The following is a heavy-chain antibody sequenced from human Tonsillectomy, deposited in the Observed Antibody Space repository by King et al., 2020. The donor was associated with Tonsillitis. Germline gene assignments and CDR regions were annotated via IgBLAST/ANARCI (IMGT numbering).Heavy chain of an antibody. V-gene: IGHV4-59*01. CDR1: GGSISRYY. CDR3: ASSNPVSYPGSDY. CDR2: ISYSGST. J-gene: IGHJ4*02. Sequence: VQLQESGPGLVKPSETLSLTCTVSGGSISRYYWSWIRQPPGKGLEWIGYISYSGSTNYNPSLKSRGTISVDTSKNQFSLKLSSVTAADTAVYYCASSNPVSYPGSDYWGQGTLVTVSS. D-gene: IGHD1-26*01.